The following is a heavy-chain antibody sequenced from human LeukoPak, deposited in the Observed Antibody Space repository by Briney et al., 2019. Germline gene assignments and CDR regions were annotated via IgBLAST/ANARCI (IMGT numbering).Heavy chain of an antibody. V-gene: IGHV4-59*01. J-gene: IGHJ3*02. CDR1: GVSLNSYY. Sequence: SETLSLTCTVSGVSLNSYYRSWVRQPPGKGLEWIGYISYSGSANYNPSLRGRVTMSVDTSKNQFSLKLSFIIAADTAVYYCARGVVSYGSDDAFDIWGQGTMVTVSS. CDR3: ARGVVSYGSDDAFDI. CDR2: ISYSGSA. D-gene: IGHD5-18*01.